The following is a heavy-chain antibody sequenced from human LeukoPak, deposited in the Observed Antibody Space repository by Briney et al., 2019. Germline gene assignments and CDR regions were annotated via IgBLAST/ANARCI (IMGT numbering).Heavy chain of an antibody. Sequence: ASVKVSYKASGYTFTGYNIHWVRQAPGQGLEWMGWIIPNSGAAGYAQKFQGRVTTTRETSINTAYMELSRLRSDDTALYFCARTKIGDPFDYWGQGTLVTVSS. D-gene: IGHD3-16*01. V-gene: IGHV1-2*02. CDR2: IIPNSGAA. CDR1: GYTFTGYN. J-gene: IGHJ4*02. CDR3: ARTKIGDPFDY.